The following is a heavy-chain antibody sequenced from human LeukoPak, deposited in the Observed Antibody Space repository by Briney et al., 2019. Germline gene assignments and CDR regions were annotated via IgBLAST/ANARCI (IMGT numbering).Heavy chain of an antibody. CDR2: MRFDGSNK. CDR3: AKVLRYYYMDV. J-gene: IGHJ6*03. V-gene: IGHV3-30*02. CDR1: GFTFNSYG. Sequence: PGGSLRLSCAASGFTFNSYGMHWVREAPGKGLEWVAVMRFDGSNKYYGDSVKGRFTISRDNSKNTLYLQMNSLRAEDTPVYYCAKVLRYYYMDVWGKGTTVTVSS.